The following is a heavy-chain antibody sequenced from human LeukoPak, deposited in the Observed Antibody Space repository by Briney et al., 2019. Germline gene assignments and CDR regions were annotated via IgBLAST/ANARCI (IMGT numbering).Heavy chain of an antibody. D-gene: IGHD3-10*01. Sequence: PSETLSLTCSVSGGSISSSSYYWGWIRQPPGKGLEWIGSIYYSGSTYYNPSLKSRVTISVDTSKNQFSLKLSSVTAADTAVYYCARSVGDYGSGSYYIYPPAYFDYWGQGTLVTVSS. CDR1: GGSISSSSYY. CDR3: ARSVGDYGSGSYYIYPPAYFDY. CDR2: IYYSGST. J-gene: IGHJ4*02. V-gene: IGHV4-39*01.